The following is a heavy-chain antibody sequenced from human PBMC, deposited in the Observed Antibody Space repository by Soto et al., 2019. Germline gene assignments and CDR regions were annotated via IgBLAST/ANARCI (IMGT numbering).Heavy chain of an antibody. J-gene: IGHJ5*01. CDR3: STRAYDTNGYYRFDP. D-gene: IGHD3-22*01. Sequence: WTWIRQSPGKGLEWIGDINHSGRVNYSPSLKSRVTISLDTSKNQFSLTLSAVTAADTAMYYCSTRAYDTNGYYRFDPWGQGTLVTDSS. CDR2: INHSGRV. V-gene: IGHV4-34*01.